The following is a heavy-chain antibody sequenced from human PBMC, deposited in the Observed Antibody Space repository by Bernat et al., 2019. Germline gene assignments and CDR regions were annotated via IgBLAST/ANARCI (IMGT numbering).Heavy chain of an antibody. Sequence: EVQLVESGGGLVKPGGSLRLSCAASGFTFSSYSMNWVRQAPGKGLEWVSTISSGSSYIYYADSVKGRFIISRDNAKNSLYLQMNSLRGEDTAVYYCAREYYSGGSYYRYFDYWGQGTLVTVSS. CDR3: AREYYSGGSYYRYFDY. V-gene: IGHV3-21*01. D-gene: IGHD2-15*01. CDR2: ISSGSSYI. CDR1: GFTFSSYS. J-gene: IGHJ4*02.